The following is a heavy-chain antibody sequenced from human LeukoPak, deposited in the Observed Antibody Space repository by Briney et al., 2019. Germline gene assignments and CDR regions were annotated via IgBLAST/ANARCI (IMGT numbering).Heavy chain of an antibody. Sequence: GGSLRLSCAASGFTFSSYSMNWVRQAPGKGLEWVSSISSSSSYIYYADSVKGRFTISRDNAKNSLYLQMNSLRAEDTAVYYCARGSSSWYYFDYWGQGTLVTVSS. J-gene: IGHJ4*02. CDR1: GFTFSSYS. CDR2: ISSSSSYI. CDR3: ARGSSSWYYFDY. V-gene: IGHV3-21*01. D-gene: IGHD6-13*01.